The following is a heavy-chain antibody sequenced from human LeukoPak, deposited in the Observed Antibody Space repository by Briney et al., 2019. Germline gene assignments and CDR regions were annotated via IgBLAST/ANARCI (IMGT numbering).Heavy chain of an antibody. D-gene: IGHD6-13*01. J-gene: IGHJ4*02. CDR3: AREQLGPFDY. V-gene: IGHV4-59*12. CDR1: GVSISTYY. CDR2: IYHSGST. Sequence: SETLSLTCTVSGVSISTYYWNWIRQPPGKGLEWIGYIYHSGSTNYNPSLKSRVTISVDTSKNQFSLKLSSVTAADTAVYYCAREQLGPFDYWGQGTLVTVSS.